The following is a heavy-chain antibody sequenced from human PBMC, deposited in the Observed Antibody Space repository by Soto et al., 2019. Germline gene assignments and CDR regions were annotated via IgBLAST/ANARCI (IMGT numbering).Heavy chain of an antibody. Sequence: QVQLVESGGGLVKPGGSLRLSCVASGFTFSDYYMSWIRQAPGKGLEWVSYISSSSSYTNYADSVKGRFTISRDNAKNPLYLQMTSLRDEDTAVYYCARDHHRYSGYDYVDYWGQGTLFTVSS. CDR2: ISSSSSYT. CDR3: ARDHHRYSGYDYVDY. J-gene: IGHJ4*02. CDR1: GFTFSDYY. D-gene: IGHD5-12*01. V-gene: IGHV3-11*05.